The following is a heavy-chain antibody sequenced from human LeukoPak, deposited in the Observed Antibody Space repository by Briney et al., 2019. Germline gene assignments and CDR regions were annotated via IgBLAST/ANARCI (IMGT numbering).Heavy chain of an antibody. CDR2: INHSGST. V-gene: IGHV4-34*01. J-gene: IGHJ1*01. D-gene: IGHD3-10*01. Sequence: PSETLSLTCAVYGGSFSAYYWTWIRQPPGKGLEWIGEINHSGSTNYNPAIKSRVTISLDTSKNQFSLNMSSVNAEDTAVYSCARGGEGYHYGSASQDHWGQGTLVTVPS. CDR1: GGSFSAYY. CDR3: ARGGEGYHYGSASQDH.